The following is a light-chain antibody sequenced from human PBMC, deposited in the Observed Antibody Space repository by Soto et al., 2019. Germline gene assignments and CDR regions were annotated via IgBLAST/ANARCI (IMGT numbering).Light chain of an antibody. V-gene: IGKV3-11*01. J-gene: IGKJ3*01. CDR2: DAS. CDR1: QSVSSY. Sequence: EIVLTQSPATLSLSPGDRATLSCWASQSVSSYLAWYQQKPGQAPRLLIYDASNRATGIPARFSGSGSATDFTLTISSLEPEDFAVYYCQQRSNWPITFGPGTKVDIK. CDR3: QQRSNWPIT.